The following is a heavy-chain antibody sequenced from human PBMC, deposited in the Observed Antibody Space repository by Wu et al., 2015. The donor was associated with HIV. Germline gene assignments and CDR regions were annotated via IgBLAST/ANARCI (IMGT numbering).Heavy chain of an antibody. CDR1: GYTFTGYY. V-gene: IGHV1-2*02. Sequence: QVQVVQSATEVKKPGASVKVSCKASGYTFTGYYIHWVRQAPGQGLEWMGEINPNSGGTNYAQKFQGRVTMTRDTSISTAYMELTRLRSDDTAVYYCARGGAAARNYYFDYWGQGTLVTVSS. CDR2: INPNSGGT. CDR3: ARGGAAARNYYFDY. D-gene: IGHD6-25*01. J-gene: IGHJ4*02.